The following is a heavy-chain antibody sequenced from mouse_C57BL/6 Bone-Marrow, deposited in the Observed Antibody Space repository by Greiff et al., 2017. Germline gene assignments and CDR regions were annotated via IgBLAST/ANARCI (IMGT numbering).Heavy chain of an antibody. CDR2: IYPTSGRT. Sequence: QVQLQQPGAELVKPGASVKMSCKASGYTFTSYWITWVKQRPGQGLEWIGDIYPTSGRTNYNEKFKRKAILTVDTSSNTAYMQLSSLTSEDSAVFYCARSGPLGRSFDYWGQGTTLTVSS. CDR3: ARSGPLGRSFDY. D-gene: IGHD4-1*01. V-gene: IGHV1-55*01. J-gene: IGHJ2*01. CDR1: GYTFTSYW.